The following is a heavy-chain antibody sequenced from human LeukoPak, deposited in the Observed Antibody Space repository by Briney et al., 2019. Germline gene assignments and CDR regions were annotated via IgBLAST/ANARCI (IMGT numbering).Heavy chain of an antibody. CDR3: ARVYYDSSGYYYYMDV. J-gene: IGHJ6*03. CDR2: MNPSSGNT. CDR1: GYTFTSYD. V-gene: IGHV1-8*03. D-gene: IGHD3-22*01. Sequence: GASVKVSCKASGYTFTSYDINWVRQATGQGLEWTGWMNPSSGNTGYAQKFQGRVTITRNTSISTAYMELSSLRSEDTAVYYCARVYYDSSGYYYYMDVWGKGTTVTVSS.